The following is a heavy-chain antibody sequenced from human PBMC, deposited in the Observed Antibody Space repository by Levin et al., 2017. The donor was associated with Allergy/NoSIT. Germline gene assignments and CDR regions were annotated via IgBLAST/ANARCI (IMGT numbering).Heavy chain of an antibody. Sequence: KPSETLSLTCTVSGGSISSSNCNWGWIRQPPGKGLEWIGSIYCSGSTYYNPSLQSRVTISVDTSRNQVSLKLSSVTAADTAVYYCARPNYCSGGSCYWYFDLWGRGTLVTVSS. CDR2: IYCSGST. CDR1: GGSISSSNCN. J-gene: IGHJ2*01. CDR3: ARPNYCSGGSCYWYFDL. D-gene: IGHD2-15*01. V-gene: IGHV4-39*01.